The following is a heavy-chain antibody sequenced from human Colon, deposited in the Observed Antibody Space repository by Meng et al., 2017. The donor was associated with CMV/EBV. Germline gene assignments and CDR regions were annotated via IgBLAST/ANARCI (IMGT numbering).Heavy chain of an antibody. CDR2: MNPNSGNT. CDR3: ATYPFDY. CDR1: GYPFTIHY. Sequence: ASGKVSCKTSGYPFTIHYIHWVRQAPGRGLEWMGWMNPNSGNTGYAQKFQGRVTMTSNTSISTAYMELSSLRSEDTAVYYCATYPFDYWGQGTLVTVSS. V-gene: IGHV1-8*02. J-gene: IGHJ4*02.